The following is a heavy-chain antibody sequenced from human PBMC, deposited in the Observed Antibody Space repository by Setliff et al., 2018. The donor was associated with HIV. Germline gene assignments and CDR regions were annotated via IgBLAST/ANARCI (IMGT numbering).Heavy chain of an antibody. CDR2: IKLSNGGT. Sequence: ASVKVSCKAPGNSFNGDFLNWVRQAPGQGLEWMGNIKLSNGGTKFAQKFLGRVTMTRDTSTNTAFMELRRLNSDDTATYFCVTSPGSFTSVDETEAGDYWGQGTLVTVYS. CDR1: GNSFNGDF. V-gene: IGHV1-2*02. D-gene: IGHD6-25*01. CDR3: VTSPGSFTSVDETEAGDY. J-gene: IGHJ4*02.